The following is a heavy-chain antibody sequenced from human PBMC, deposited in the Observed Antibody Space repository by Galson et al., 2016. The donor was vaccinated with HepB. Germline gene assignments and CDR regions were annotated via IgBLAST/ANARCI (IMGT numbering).Heavy chain of an antibody. J-gene: IGHJ4*02. CDR2: ISTDNGDI. D-gene: IGHD4-17*01. Sequence: SVKVSCKASGYTFIHYGISWVRQAPGQGLEWMGWISTDNGDINYARKFQGRLSMTTDTSTSTAYMELRSLRSDDSAVYYCARTAVTGPSFFSFWGQGTLVSVSS. CDR3: ARTAVTGPSFFSF. V-gene: IGHV1-18*01. CDR1: GYTFIHYG.